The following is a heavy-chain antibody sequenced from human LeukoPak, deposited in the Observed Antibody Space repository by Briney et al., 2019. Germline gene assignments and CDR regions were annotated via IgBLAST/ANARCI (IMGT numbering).Heavy chain of an antibody. CDR2: IYHSGST. CDR1: GYSISSGYY. J-gene: IGHJ4*02. CDR3: ASSSGSSSRSDY. Sequence: SETLSLTCTVSGYSISSGYYWGWIRQPPGKGLEWIGSIYHSGSTYYNPSLKSRVTISVDTSKNQFSLKLSSVTAADTAVYYCASSSGSSSRSDYWGQGTLVTVSS. V-gene: IGHV4-38-2*02. D-gene: IGHD1-26*01.